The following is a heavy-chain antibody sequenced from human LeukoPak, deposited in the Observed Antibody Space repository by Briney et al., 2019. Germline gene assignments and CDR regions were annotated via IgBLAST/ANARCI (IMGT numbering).Heavy chain of an antibody. CDR2: IRNKANSYSI. V-gene: IGHV3-72*01. CDR3: VRVMLGSSKFFDL. D-gene: IGHD1-26*01. Sequence: GGSLRLSCAGSGFTFSHYYIDWVRQAPGKGLEWVARIRNKANSYSIEYAASVKGRLTISRDDSKNSVYLQMNSLKSEDTADYYCVRVMLGSSKFFDLWGRGTLVTVSS. J-gene: IGHJ2*01. CDR1: GFTFSHYY.